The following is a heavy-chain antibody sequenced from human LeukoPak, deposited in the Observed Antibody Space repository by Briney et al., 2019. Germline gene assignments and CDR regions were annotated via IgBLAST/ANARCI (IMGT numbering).Heavy chain of an antibody. V-gene: IGHV1-24*01. CDR2: FDPEDGET. D-gene: IGHD3-22*01. J-gene: IGHJ4*02. CDR3: ATVRHYYDSSGYYPFDY. CDR1: GYTLTELS. Sequence: GASVKVSCKVSGYTLTELSMHWVRQAPGKGLEWMGGFDPEDGETIYAQKFQGRVTMTEDTSADTAYMELSSLRSEDTAVYYCATVRHYYDSSGYYPFDYWGQGTLVTVPS.